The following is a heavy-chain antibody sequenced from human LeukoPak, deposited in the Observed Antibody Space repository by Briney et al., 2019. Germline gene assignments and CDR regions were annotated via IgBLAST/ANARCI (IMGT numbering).Heavy chain of an antibody. CDR3: AQISPWPSPRY. J-gene: IGHJ4*02. D-gene: IGHD5-24*01. Sequence: GGSLRLSCAASGFTFSSYEMNWVRQAPGKGLEWVSYISSSGSTIYYADSVKGRFTISRDNAKNSLYLQMNSLRAEDTAVYYCAQISPWPSPRYWGQGTLVTVSS. CDR1: GFTFSSYE. V-gene: IGHV3-48*03. CDR2: ISSSGSTI.